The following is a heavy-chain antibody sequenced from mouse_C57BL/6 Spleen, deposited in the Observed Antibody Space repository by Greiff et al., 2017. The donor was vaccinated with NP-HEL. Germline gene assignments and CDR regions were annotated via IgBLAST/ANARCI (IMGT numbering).Heavy chain of an antibody. CDR2: IYPGDGDT. D-gene: IGHD1-1*01. V-gene: IGHV1-82*01. J-gene: IGHJ1*03. Sequence: QVQLQQSGPELVKPGASVKISCKASGYAFSSSWMNWVKQRPGKGLEWIGRIYPGDGDTNYNGKFKGKATLTADKSSSTAYMQLSSLTSEDSAVYFCARWGTVVATPYWYFDVWGTGTTVTVSS. CDR1: GYAFSSSW. CDR3: ARWGTVVATPYWYFDV.